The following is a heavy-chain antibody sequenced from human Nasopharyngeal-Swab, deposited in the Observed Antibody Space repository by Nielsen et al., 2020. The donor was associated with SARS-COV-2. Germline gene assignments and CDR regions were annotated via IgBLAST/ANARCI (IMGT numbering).Heavy chain of an antibody. D-gene: IGHD2-15*01. Sequence: WSGKAPGKGMGWMGYIYYSGSTKYNPSLKSRVTISVDTSKNQFSLKLSSVTAADTAVYYCARGYCSGGSCYRYYYYYYMDVWGKGTTVTVSS. CDR3: ARGYCSGGSCYRYYYYYYMDV. V-gene: IGHV4-59*01. J-gene: IGHJ6*03. CDR2: IYYSGST.